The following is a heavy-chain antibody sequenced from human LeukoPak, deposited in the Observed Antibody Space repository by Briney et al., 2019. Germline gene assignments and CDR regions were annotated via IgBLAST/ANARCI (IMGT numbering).Heavy chain of an antibody. CDR2: ISRCGDSP. CDR1: GFTFSSYA. V-gene: IGHV3-23*01. Sequence: GGSLRLSCAASGFTFSSYAMSWVRQAPGKGLQWVSAISRCGDSPYYADSVKGRFTISRDNSRNTLYLQMNSLRAEDPAIYYCAKEVYGSGPYYLDYWGQGTLVTVSS. J-gene: IGHJ4*02. D-gene: IGHD3-10*01. CDR3: AKEVYGSGPYYLDY.